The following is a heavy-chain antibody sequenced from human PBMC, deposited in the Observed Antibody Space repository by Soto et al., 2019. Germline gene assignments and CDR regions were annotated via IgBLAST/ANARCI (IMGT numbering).Heavy chain of an antibody. Sequence: QVQLVQSGAEVKKPGASVKVSCKTSGYTFTSYGISWVRQAPGQGLEWMGWISAYNGNTNYAQKLQGRVTMTTDTSTSTAYMELRSLRSDDTAVYYCARDSMITFGGVIVPYDYWGQGTLVTVSS. CDR1: GYTFTSYG. CDR2: ISAYNGNT. J-gene: IGHJ4*02. CDR3: ARDSMITFGGVIVPYDY. V-gene: IGHV1-18*01. D-gene: IGHD3-16*02.